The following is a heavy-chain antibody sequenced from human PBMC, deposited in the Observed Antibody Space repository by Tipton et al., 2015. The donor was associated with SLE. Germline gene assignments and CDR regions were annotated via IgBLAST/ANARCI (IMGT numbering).Heavy chain of an antibody. D-gene: IGHD2-2*01. CDR3: ARGGSSTSAARYMDV. CDR2: FHHSGST. CDR1: GGSISSYY. V-gene: IGHV4-59*01. J-gene: IGHJ6*03. Sequence: TLSLTCTVSGGSISSYYWSWIRQPPGKGLEWIGSFHHSGSTYYNPSLKSRVTISVDTSKNQFSLKLSSVTAVDTAVYYCARGGSSTSAARYMDVWGKGTTVTVSS.